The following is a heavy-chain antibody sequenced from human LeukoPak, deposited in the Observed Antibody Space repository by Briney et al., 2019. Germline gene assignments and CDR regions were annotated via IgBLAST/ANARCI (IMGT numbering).Heavy chain of an antibody. J-gene: IGHJ5*02. CDR2: INSDGSST. CDR1: GFTFSSYW. CDR3: ARGIYYDFWSGPEGFDP. V-gene: IGHV3-74*01. Sequence: GGSLRLFCAASGFTFSSYWMHWVCQAPGKGLVWVSRINSDGSSTSYADSVKGRFTISRDNAKNTLYLQMNSLRAEDTAVYYCARGIYYDFWSGPEGFDPWGQGTLVTVSS. D-gene: IGHD3-3*01.